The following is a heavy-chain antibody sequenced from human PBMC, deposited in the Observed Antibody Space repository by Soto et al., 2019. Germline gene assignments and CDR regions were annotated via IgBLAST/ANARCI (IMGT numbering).Heavy chain of an antibody. CDR1: GFTFSGYY. D-gene: IGHD5-12*01. CDR2: ISYDGSTE. CDR3: TKDDGYNDSTYYHYFGMDV. Sequence: GSLRLSCAASGFTFSGYYMHWVRQAPGKGLEWVAVISYDGSTEYYADSVKGRFTISRDNSANRLFLQMNSLRPEDTAVYYCTKDDGYNDSTYYHYFGMDVWGQGTTVTVSS. J-gene: IGHJ6*02. V-gene: IGHV3-30*18.